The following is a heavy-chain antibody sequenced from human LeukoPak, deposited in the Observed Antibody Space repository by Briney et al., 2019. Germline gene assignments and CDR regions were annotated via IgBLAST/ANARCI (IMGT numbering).Heavy chain of an antibody. V-gene: IGHV3-23*01. CDR1: GFTFSSYA. CDR3: AKDPYDSSGYHDAFDI. CDR2: ISGSGGST. Sequence: GGSLTLSCAASGFTFSSYAMSWVRQAPGKGLEWVSAISGSGGSTYYADSVKGRFTISRDNSKNTLYLQMNSLRAEDTAVYYCAKDPYDSSGYHDAFDIWGQGTMVTVSS. D-gene: IGHD3-22*01. J-gene: IGHJ3*02.